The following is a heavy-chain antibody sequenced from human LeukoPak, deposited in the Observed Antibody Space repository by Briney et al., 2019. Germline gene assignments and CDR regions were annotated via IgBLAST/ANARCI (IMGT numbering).Heavy chain of an antibody. CDR2: IYTTGNT. V-gene: IGHV4-61*02. Sequence: PSETLSLTCTVSGGSNSSGPYYWRWIRQPAGKGLEWIGRIYTTGNTNYIPSLKSRVTISLDTSKNEFSLKLSFVTAADTAVYYCGRGYYYGSESQLYAFDKWGQGTMVTVSS. CDR1: GGSNSSGPYY. CDR3: GRGYYYGSESQLYAFDK. D-gene: IGHD3-10*01. J-gene: IGHJ3*02.